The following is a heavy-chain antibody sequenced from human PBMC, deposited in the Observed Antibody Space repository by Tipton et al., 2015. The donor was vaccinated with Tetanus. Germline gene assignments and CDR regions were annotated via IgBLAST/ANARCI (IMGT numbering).Heavy chain of an antibody. J-gene: IGHJ4*02. CDR2: MNPNSGNT. V-gene: IGHV1-8*01. CDR3: ARGAFIVVVVAATRTRHYYFDY. CDR1: GYTFTSYD. Sequence: QLVQSGAEVKKPGVSVKVSCKASGYTFTSYDINWVRQDTGLGLEWMGWMNPNSGNTGYAQKFQGRVAMTRTTSISTAYMELSSLRSEDTAVYYCARGAFIVVVVAATRTRHYYFDYWGQGTLVTVSS. D-gene: IGHD2-15*01.